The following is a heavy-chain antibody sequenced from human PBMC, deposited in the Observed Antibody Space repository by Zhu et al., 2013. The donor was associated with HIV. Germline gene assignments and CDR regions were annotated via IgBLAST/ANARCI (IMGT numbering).Heavy chain of an antibody. CDR1: GYIFSNYG. J-gene: IGHJ4*02. V-gene: IGHV1-18*01. CDR2: VSGYNGNT. CDR3: ALKSAYDNFDY. D-gene: IGHD5-12*01. Sequence: QVQLVQSGAEVKKPGASVKVSCKTSGYIFSNYGTSWVRQAPGQGLEWMGWVSGYNGNTNYAQKLQGRVTMTTETSTSTAYMELRSLRSDDTAVYYCALKSAYDNFDYWAQGTLVTVSS.